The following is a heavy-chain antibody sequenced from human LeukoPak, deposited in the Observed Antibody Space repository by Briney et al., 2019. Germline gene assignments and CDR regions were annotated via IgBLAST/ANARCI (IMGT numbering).Heavy chain of an antibody. CDR3: ARGLTSSWYGARFDF. CDR2: ISSSATTI. Sequence: GGSLRLSCAASGLPVSSNYMSWVRQAPGKGLEWISYISSSATTIYYADSVKGRFTISRDNAKNSLYLQMNSLRAEDTAVYYCARGLTSSWYGARFDFWGQGTLVTVSS. D-gene: IGHD6-13*01. V-gene: IGHV3-11*01. CDR1: GLPVSSNY. J-gene: IGHJ4*02.